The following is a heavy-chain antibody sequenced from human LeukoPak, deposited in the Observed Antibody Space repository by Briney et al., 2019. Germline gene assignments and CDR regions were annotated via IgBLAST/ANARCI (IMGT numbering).Heavy chain of an antibody. J-gene: IGHJ5*02. CDR1: GGSISSYY. Sequence: SETLSLTCTVSGGSISSYYWGWIRQPPGKGLEWIGYIYYSESTNYNPSLKSRVTISVDTSKNQFSLKLSSVTAADTAVYYCVRDALNYHGSGSYLRWFDPWGQGTLVTVSS. CDR2: IYYSEST. CDR3: VRDALNYHGSGSYLRWFDP. D-gene: IGHD3-10*01. V-gene: IGHV4-59*12.